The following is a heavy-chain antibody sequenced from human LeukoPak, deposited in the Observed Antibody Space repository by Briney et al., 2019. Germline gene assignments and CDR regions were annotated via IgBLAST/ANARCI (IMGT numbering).Heavy chain of an antibody. V-gene: IGHV3-23*01. CDR3: AKDTIVTMVRGVIITPGWPFAFDI. CDR1: GFTFSSYA. J-gene: IGHJ3*02. D-gene: IGHD3-10*01. CDR2: ISGSGGST. Sequence: PGGSLRLSCAASGFTFSSYAMSWVRQAPGKGLEWVSAISGSGGSTYYADSVKGRFTISRDNSKNTLYLQMNSLRAEDTAVYYCAKDTIVTMVRGVIITPGWPFAFDIWGQGTMVTVSS.